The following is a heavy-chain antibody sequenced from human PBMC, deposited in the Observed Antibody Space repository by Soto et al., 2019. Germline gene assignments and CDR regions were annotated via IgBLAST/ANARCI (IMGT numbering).Heavy chain of an antibody. CDR3: ARARGYSYGYSGYYFDY. J-gene: IGHJ4*02. CDR1: GYTFTGYY. CDR2: INPSGGST. V-gene: IGHV1-46*01. D-gene: IGHD5-18*01. Sequence: ASVKVSCKASGYTFTGYYMHWVRQAPGQGLEWMGIINPSGGSTSYAQKLQGRVTMTRDTSTSTVYLELSSLRSEGTAVYYCARARGYSYGYSGYYFDYWGQGTLVTVSS.